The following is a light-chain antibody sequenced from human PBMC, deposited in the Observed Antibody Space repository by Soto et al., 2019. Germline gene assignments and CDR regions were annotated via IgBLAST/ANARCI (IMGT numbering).Light chain of an antibody. CDR3: SSFTNTITRYA. J-gene: IGLJ1*01. Sequence: QSALTQPASVSGSPGQSITISCTGTSSDVGGYNYVSWFQHHPGKAPKLMIYEVSYRPSGGSNRFSGSKSGDTASLTISGLQAEDEADYYCSSFTNTITRYAFGTGTKLTVL. V-gene: IGLV2-14*01. CDR2: EVS. CDR1: SSDVGGYNY.